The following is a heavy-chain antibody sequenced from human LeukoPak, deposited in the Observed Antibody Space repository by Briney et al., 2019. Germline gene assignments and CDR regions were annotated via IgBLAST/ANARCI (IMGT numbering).Heavy chain of an antibody. Sequence: SGTLSLTCTVSGGSISTYYWSWIRQPPGKGLEWIGYIYYSGSTNYNPSLKSRVTISVDTSKNQFSLKLSSVTAADTAVYYCARDYYYGSGTFDIWGQGTMVTVSS. CDR2: IYYSGST. V-gene: IGHV4-59*01. CDR3: ARDYYYGSGTFDI. J-gene: IGHJ3*02. CDR1: GGSISTYY. D-gene: IGHD3-10*01.